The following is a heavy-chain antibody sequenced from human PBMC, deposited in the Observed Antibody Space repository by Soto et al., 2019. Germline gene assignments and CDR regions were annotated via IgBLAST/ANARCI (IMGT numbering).Heavy chain of an antibody. V-gene: IGHV4-59*01. Sequence: PSETLSLTCTVSGGSISSYYWSWIRQPPGKGLEWIGYIYYSGSTNYNPSLKSRVTISVDTSKNQFSLKLSSVTAADTAVYYCARYNYYDISGYQPHYYYGMAVWGQGSTVTVSS. D-gene: IGHD3-22*01. CDR3: ARYNYYDISGYQPHYYYGMAV. CDR2: IYYSGST. CDR1: GGSISSYY. J-gene: IGHJ6*02.